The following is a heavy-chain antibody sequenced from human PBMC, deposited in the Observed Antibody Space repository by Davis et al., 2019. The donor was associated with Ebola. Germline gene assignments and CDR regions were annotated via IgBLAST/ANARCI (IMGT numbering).Heavy chain of an antibody. V-gene: IGHV3-33*01. CDR3: ARESYYDSSGYFDY. D-gene: IGHD3-22*01. CDR2: IWYDGSNK. CDR1: GFTFSSYG. J-gene: IGHJ4*02. Sequence: GESLKISCAASGFTFSSYGMHWVRQAPGKGLEWVAVIWYDGSNKYYADSVKGRFTISRDNSKNTLYLQMNSLRAEDTAVYYCARESYYDSSGYFDYWGQGTLVTVSS.